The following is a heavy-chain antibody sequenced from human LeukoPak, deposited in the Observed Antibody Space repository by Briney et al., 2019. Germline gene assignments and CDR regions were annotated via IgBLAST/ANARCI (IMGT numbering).Heavy chain of an antibody. CDR3: AQTCSSTSCYEY. V-gene: IGHV3-23*01. J-gene: IGHJ4*02. CDR1: GFTFSSYA. Sequence: GGSLRLSCAASGFTFSSYAMSWVRQAPGKGLEWVSAISGSGGSTYYADSVKGRFTISRGNSKNTLYLQMNSLRAEDTAVYYCAQTCSSTSCYEYWGQGTLVTVSS. D-gene: IGHD2-2*01. CDR2: ISGSGGST.